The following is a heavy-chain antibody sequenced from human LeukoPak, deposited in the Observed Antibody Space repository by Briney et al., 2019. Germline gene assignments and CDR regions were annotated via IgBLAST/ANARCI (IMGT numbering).Heavy chain of an antibody. V-gene: IGHV3-15*01. J-gene: IGHJ4*02. CDR3: TLPWGSGSYYDY. CDR1: EFTFSNAW. Sequence: PGGSLRLSCAASEFTFSNAWMSWVRQAPGKGLEWVGRIQSKTDGGTTDYAAPVKGRFTISRDDSKNTLFLQMNSLKTEDTAVYYCTLPWGSGSYYDYWGQGTLVTVSS. D-gene: IGHD3-10*01. CDR2: IQSKTDGGTT.